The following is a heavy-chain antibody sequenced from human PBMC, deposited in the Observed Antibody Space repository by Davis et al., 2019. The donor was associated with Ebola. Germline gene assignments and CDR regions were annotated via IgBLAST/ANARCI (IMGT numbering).Heavy chain of an antibody. CDR2: INAGNGNT. D-gene: IGHD6-13*01. V-gene: IGHV1-3*01. CDR1: GFTFTSYA. Sequence: MPGGSLRLSCAASGFTFTSYAMHWVRQAPGQRLEWMGWINAGNGNTKYSQKFQDRVTITADNSTSTAYMELSSLRSEDTAVYYYASTGMAAGRPYYYGMDVWGQGTTVTVSS. CDR3: ASTGMAAGRPYYYGMDV. J-gene: IGHJ6*02.